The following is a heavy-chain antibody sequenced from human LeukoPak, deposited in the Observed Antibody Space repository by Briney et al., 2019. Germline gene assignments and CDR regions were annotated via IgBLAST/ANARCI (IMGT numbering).Heavy chain of an antibody. V-gene: IGHV1-18*01. CDR2: TSANNRNT. J-gene: IGHJ6*03. D-gene: IGHD2-2*01. CDR3: ARSQAVVSSSLYYYYMDV. CDR1: GYTFTGYD. Sequence: ASVKVSCKASGYTFTGYDINWVRQATGQGLEWMGWTSANNRNTNYAQRLQSRVTMTTDTSTNTAYMELRTLRSDDTAVYYCARSQAVVSSSLYYYYMDVWGKGTTIIVSS.